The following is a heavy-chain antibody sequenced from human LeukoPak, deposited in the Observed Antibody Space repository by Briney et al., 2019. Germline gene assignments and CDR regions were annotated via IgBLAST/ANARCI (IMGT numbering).Heavy chain of an antibody. CDR3: ARSKRSAMVGEFDY. Sequence: SETLSLTCAVSGASISGSGYYLGWIRQPPGKGLEWIGNIYYTGSTYYNASLQSRVTISVDTSKNQFSLKLSSVTAADTAVYYCARSKRSAMVGEFDYWGQGTLVTVSS. V-gene: IGHV4-39*07. J-gene: IGHJ4*02. CDR2: IYYTGST. D-gene: IGHD5-18*01. CDR1: GASISGSGYY.